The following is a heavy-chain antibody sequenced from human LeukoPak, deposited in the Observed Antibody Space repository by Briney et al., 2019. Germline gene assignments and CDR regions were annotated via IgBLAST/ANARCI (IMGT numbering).Heavy chain of an antibody. CDR3: AREVGLYCSSTSCHAYYFDY. J-gene: IGHJ4*02. Sequence: SSETLSLTCTVSGGSISSYYWSWIRQPPEKGLEWIGYIYYSGSTDYSPSLKSRVTISVDTSKNQFSLKLSSVTAADTAVYYCAREVGLYCSSTSCHAYYFDYWGQGTLVTVSS. CDR2: IYYSGST. D-gene: IGHD2-2*01. V-gene: IGHV4-59*01. CDR1: GGSISSYY.